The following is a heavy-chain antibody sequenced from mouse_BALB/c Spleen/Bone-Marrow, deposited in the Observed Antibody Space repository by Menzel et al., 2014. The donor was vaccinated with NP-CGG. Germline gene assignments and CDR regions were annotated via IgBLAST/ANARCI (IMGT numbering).Heavy chain of an antibody. D-gene: IGHD2-3*01. CDR2: IDPANGNT. CDR1: GFNIKDTY. CDR3: ARGGLYDGSDY. Sequence: LVESGAELVKPGASVKLSCTASGFNIKDTYMHWVKQRPDQGLEWIGRIDPANGNTKYDPKFQGKATITADTSSNTAYLQLSSLTSEDTAVYYCARGGLYDGSDYWGQGTTLTVSS. V-gene: IGHV14-3*02. J-gene: IGHJ2*01.